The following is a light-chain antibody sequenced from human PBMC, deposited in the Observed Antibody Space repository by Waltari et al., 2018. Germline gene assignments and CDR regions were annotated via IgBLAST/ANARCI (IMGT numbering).Light chain of an antibody. CDR1: NIGGKT. CDR2: YDN. J-gene: IGLJ2*01. CDR3: QVWDGDSDHRV. V-gene: IGLV3-21*04. Sequence: SYVLTQPPSVSVAPGKTARITCGGDNIGGKTVHWYQQKAGQAPVLVIYYDNDRPSGIPDRFSGSNSGNTATLTISRVEAGDEADYYCQVWDGDSDHRVFGGGTKLTVL.